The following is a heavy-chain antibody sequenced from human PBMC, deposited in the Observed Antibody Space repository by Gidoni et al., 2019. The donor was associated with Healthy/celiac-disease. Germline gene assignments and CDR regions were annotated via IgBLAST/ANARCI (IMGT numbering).Heavy chain of an antibody. CDR3: ARPRGGSKAFFDY. Sequence: QVQLVESGGGVVQPGRSLRLSCAASGFTFSSYGMHWVRQAPGKGLEWVAVIWYDGSNKYYADSVKGRFTISRDNSKNTLYLQMNSLRAEDTAVYYCARPRGGSKAFFDYWGQGTLVTVSS. CDR2: IWYDGSNK. CDR1: GFTFSSYG. D-gene: IGHD1-26*01. V-gene: IGHV3-33*01. J-gene: IGHJ4*02.